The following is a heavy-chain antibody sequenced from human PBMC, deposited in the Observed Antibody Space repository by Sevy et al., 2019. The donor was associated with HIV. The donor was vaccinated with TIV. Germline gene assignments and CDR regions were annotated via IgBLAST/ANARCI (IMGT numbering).Heavy chain of an antibody. CDR1: GYTFTDYC. CDR2: INPSGGST. D-gene: IGHD3-22*01. J-gene: IGHJ3*02. V-gene: IGHV1-46*03. Sequence: ASVKVSCKASGYTFTDYCIHWVRQAPGQGLEWMGVINPSGGSTNYAQKFQGRVTVTRDTSTSTVYMELSSLRSEDTAVFYCVGGHYYVSSGYYYALRVFDIWGQGTMVTVSS. CDR3: VGGHYYVSSGYYYALRVFDI.